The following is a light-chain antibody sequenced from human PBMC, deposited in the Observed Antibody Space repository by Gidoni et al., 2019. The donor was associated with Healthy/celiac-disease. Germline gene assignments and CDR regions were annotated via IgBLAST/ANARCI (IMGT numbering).Light chain of an antibody. J-gene: IGKJ1*01. V-gene: IGKV1-39*01. CDR2: AAS. CDR3: QQSYSTPPWT. CDR1: QSISSY. Sequence: DIQLTQSPSSLSASVGDRVTITCRASQSISSYLNWYQQKPGKAPKLLIYAASSLQSGVPSRFSSSGSGTDFTLTISSLQPEDFATYYCQQSYSTPPWTFXQXTKVEIK.